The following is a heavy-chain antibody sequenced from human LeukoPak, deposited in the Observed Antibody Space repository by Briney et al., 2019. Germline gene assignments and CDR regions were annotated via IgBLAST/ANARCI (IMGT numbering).Heavy chain of an antibody. CDR2: INPSSGGT. Sequence: ASVKVSCKASGYTFTGYYMHWVRQAPGQGLEWMGWINPSSGGTNYAQKFQGRVTMTRDTSISTAYMELSRLRSDDTAVYYCARVVGAAAGTGTVDYWGQGTLVTVSS. V-gene: IGHV1-2*02. CDR1: GYTFTGYY. CDR3: ARVVGAAAGTGTVDY. J-gene: IGHJ4*02. D-gene: IGHD6-13*01.